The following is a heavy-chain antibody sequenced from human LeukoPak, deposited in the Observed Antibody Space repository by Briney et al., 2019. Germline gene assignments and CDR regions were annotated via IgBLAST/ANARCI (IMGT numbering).Heavy chain of an antibody. V-gene: IGHV1-69*13. CDR2: IIPIFGTT. J-gene: IGHJ4*02. D-gene: IGHD6-13*01. CDR3: ASAIAAAAD. Sequence: ASVKVSCKASGGTFSNYAISWVRQAPGQGLEWMGGIIPIFGTTNCAQKFQGRVTITADESTSTAYMELSSLRSEDTAVYYCASAIAAAADWGQGTLVTVSS. CDR1: GGTFSNYA.